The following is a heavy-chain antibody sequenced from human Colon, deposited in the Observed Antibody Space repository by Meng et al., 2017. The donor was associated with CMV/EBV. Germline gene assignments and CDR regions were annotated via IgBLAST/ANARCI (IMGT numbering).Heavy chain of an antibody. J-gene: IGHJ4*02. V-gene: IGHV3-7*01. Sequence: ESLKISCAASGFSFSNTWMTWVRHIPGKGLQWVANINEDGSEIFYVDSVKGRFTVSRDNAKDSIYLQMNNLRVEDSAVYYCARDQGRYTNYVYYWGQGTVVTVSS. CDR3: ARDQGRYTNYVYY. CDR1: GFSFSNTW. CDR2: INEDGSEI. D-gene: IGHD5-18*01.